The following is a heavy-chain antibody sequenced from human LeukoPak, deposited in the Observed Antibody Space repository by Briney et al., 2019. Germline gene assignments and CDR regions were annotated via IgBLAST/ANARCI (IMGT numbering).Heavy chain of an antibody. Sequence: GASVKVSCKASGGTFSSYAISWVRQAPGQGLEWMGRIIPILGIANYAQKFQGRVTITADKSTSTAYMEQSSLRSEDTAVYYCARVPDIVGGRESYYYYGMDVWGQGTTVTVSS. CDR3: ARVPDIVGGRESYYYYGMDV. J-gene: IGHJ6*02. D-gene: IGHD2-15*01. V-gene: IGHV1-69*04. CDR2: IIPILGIA. CDR1: GGTFSSYA.